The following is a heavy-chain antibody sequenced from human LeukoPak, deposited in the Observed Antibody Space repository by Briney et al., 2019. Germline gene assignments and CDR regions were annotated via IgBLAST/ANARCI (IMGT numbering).Heavy chain of an antibody. Sequence: GRSLRLSCAASGFIFSSYGMHWVRQAPGKGQEWVAVIWYDGSNEYYADSVKGRFTISRDNSKNTLYLQMNSLRAEDTAVYYCAKRGYCSGTSCGFYYYYAMDVWGQGTTVTVSS. CDR2: IWYDGSNE. V-gene: IGHV3-33*06. CDR1: GFIFSSYG. CDR3: AKRGYCSGTSCGFYYYYAMDV. D-gene: IGHD2-15*01. J-gene: IGHJ6*02.